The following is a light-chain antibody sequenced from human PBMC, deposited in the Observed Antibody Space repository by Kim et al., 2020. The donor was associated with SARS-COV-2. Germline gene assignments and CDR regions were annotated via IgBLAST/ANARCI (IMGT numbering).Light chain of an antibody. CDR2: AAS. Sequence: DIQLTQSPSFLSASVGDRVTIACRASQGISTYLAWYQQKPGKAPKLLIYAASSLESGVPSRFSGSGSGSEFTLTISSLQPEDVATFYCQHLSNYGTFGQGTKVDIK. V-gene: IGKV1-9*01. J-gene: IGKJ1*01. CDR3: QHLSNYGT. CDR1: QGISTY.